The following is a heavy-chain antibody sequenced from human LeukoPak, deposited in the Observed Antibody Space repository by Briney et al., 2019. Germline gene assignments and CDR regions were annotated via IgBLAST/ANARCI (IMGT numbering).Heavy chain of an antibody. Sequence: GGSLRLSCAASGFTFSSYAMHWVRQTPGKGLEYVSAISSNGGNTYYADSVKGRFTISRDNSKNTLYLQMGCLRAEDMAVYYCARVGDNDAFDIWDQGTMVTVSS. CDR1: GFTFSSYA. V-gene: IGHV3-64*02. J-gene: IGHJ3*02. CDR2: ISSNGGNT. CDR3: ARVGDNDAFDI. D-gene: IGHD4-17*01.